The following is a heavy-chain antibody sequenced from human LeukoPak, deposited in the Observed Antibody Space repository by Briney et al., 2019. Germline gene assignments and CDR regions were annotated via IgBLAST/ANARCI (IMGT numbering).Heavy chain of an antibody. J-gene: IGHJ3*02. Sequence: SVKVSCKASGGTFSSYAISWVRQAPGQGLEWMGGIIPIFGAANYAQKFQGRVTITTDESTSTAYMELSSLRSEDTAVYYCARGRPSSSSGAFDIWGQGTMVTVSS. V-gene: IGHV1-69*05. CDR1: GGTFSSYA. D-gene: IGHD6-6*01. CDR2: IIPIFGAA. CDR3: ARGRPSSSSGAFDI.